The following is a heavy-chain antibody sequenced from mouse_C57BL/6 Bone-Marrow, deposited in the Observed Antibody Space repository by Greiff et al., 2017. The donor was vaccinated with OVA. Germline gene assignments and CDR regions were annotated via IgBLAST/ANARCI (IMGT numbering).Heavy chain of an antibody. CDR2: INPSSGYT. Sequence: VQVVESGAELARPGASVKMSCKASGYTFTSYTMHWVKQRPGQGLEWIGYINPSSGYTKYNQKFKDKATLTADKSSSTAYMQLSSLTSEDSAVYYCARSRWSLFAYWGQGTLVTVSA. CDR3: ARSRWSLFAY. V-gene: IGHV1-4*01. J-gene: IGHJ3*01. D-gene: IGHD1-1*02. CDR1: GYTFTSYT.